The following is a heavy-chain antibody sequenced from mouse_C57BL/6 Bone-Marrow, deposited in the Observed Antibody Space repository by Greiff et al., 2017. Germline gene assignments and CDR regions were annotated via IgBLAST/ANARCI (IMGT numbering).Heavy chain of an antibody. CDR2: IHPNSGST. CDR3: AREGAYYGNYDNYFDY. V-gene: IGHV1-64*01. Sequence: QVQLQQPGAELVKPGASVKLSCKASGYTFTSYWMHWVKQRPGQGLEWIGMIHPNSGSTNYNEKFKSKATLTVDTSSSTAYMQLSSLTSEDSAVYYCAREGAYYGNYDNYFDYWGQGTTLTVSS. J-gene: IGHJ2*01. D-gene: IGHD2-10*01. CDR1: GYTFTSYW.